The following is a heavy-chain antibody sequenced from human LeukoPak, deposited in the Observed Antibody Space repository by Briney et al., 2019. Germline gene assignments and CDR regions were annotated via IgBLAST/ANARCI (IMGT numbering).Heavy chain of an antibody. V-gene: IGHV1-18*01. CDR1: GYTFTSYG. D-gene: IGHD3-22*01. CDR2: ISAYNGNT. CDR3: ATDTSGFRNAFDI. Sequence: ASVKVSCKASGYTFTSYGISWVRQAPGQGLEWMGWISAYNGNTNYAQKPQGRVTMTTDTSTSTAYMELRSLRSDDTAVYYCATDTSGFRNAFDIWGQGTVVTVSS. J-gene: IGHJ3*02.